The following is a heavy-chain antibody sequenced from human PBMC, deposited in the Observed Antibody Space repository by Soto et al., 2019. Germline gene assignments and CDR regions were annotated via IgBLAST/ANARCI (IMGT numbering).Heavy chain of an antibody. CDR2: IYHSGST. Sequence: SETLSLTCSVSGGSISSSSYSWSWIRQQPGKGLEWIGEIYHSGSTNYNPSLKSRVTISVDKSKNQFSLKLSSVTAADTAVYYCARVSGSYYYGMDVWGQGTTVTVSS. D-gene: IGHD1-26*01. CDR3: ARVSGSYYYGMDV. J-gene: IGHJ6*02. V-gene: IGHV4-61*05. CDR1: GGSISSSSYS.